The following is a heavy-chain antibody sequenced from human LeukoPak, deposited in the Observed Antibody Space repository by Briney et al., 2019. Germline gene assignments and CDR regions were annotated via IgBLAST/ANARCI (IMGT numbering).Heavy chain of an antibody. D-gene: IGHD2-15*01. V-gene: IGHV3-15*01. Sequence: PGGSLRLSCAASGFTFSNAWMSWVRQAPGKGVGWVGRIKSKTDGGTTDYAAPVKGRFTISRDDSKNTLYLQMNSLKTEDTAVYYCTTASRYCSGGSCFFDAFDIWGQGTMVTVSS. CDR3: TTASRYCSGGSCFFDAFDI. J-gene: IGHJ3*02. CDR1: GFTFSNAW. CDR2: IKSKTDGGTT.